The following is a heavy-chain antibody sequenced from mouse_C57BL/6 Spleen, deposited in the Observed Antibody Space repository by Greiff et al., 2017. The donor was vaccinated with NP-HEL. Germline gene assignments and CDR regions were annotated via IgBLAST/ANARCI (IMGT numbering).Heavy chain of an antibody. J-gene: IGHJ4*01. D-gene: IGHD1-1*01. CDR3: TRWYYGMRYCYAMDY. Sequence: QVQLQQPGPELVKPGASVKLSCKASGYTFTSYWMHWVKQRPGQGLEWIGDINPSNGGTNYNEKFKSKATLTVDKSSSAAYMQLSSLTSEDSAVYYCTRWYYGMRYCYAMDYWGQGTSVTVSS. CDR1: GYTFTSYW. V-gene: IGHV1-53*01. CDR2: INPSNGGT.